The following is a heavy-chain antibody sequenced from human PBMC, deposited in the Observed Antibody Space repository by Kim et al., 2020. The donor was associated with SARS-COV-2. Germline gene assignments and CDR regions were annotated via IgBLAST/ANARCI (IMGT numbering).Heavy chain of an antibody. D-gene: IGHD3-9*01. J-gene: IGHJ6*02. CDR3: AKGVYDILNGFYYSGMDV. CDR2: ISGSGGGT. Sequence: GGSLRLSCAASGFIFSSYAMNWVRQAPGKGLEWVSGISGSGGGTYNADSVKGRFTISRDKAKNTLYLQMNSLRAEDTAVYYCAKGVYDILNGFYYSGMDVRGQGSTVTVS. V-gene: IGHV3-23*01. CDR1: GFIFSSYA.